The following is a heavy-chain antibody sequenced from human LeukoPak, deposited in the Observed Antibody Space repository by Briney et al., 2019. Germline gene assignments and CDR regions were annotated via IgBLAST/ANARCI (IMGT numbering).Heavy chain of an antibody. V-gene: IGHV4-31*03. Sequence: SETLSLTCTVSGGSIGSGGYYWSWIRQHPGKGLEWIGYIYYSGSTYYNPSLKSRVTISVDTSKNQFSLKLSSVTAADTAVYYCARDGTGSPSSVPYYYYYMDVWGKGTTVTVSS. CDR2: IYYSGST. CDR1: GGSIGSGGYY. D-gene: IGHD1-1*01. J-gene: IGHJ6*03. CDR3: ARDGTGSPSSVPYYYYYMDV.